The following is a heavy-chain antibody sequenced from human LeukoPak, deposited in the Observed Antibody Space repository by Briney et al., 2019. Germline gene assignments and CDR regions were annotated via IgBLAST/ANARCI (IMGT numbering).Heavy chain of an antibody. CDR3: ARVTGVVISRIDY. CDR2: IKQDGSEK. V-gene: IGHV3-7*03. Sequence: PGGSLRLSCAASGFTCSSYWMSWVRQAPGKGLEWVANIKQDGSEKYYVDSVKGRFTISRDNAKNSLYLQMNSLRAEDTAVYYCARVTGVVISRIDYWGQGTLVTVSS. J-gene: IGHJ4*02. D-gene: IGHD3-3*01. CDR1: GFTCSSYW.